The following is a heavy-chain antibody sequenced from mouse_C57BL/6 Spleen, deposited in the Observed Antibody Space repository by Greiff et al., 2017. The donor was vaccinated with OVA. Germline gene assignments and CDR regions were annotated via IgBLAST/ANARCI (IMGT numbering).Heavy chain of an antibody. J-gene: IGHJ2*01. CDR1: GFSFTSYG. D-gene: IGHD2-14*01. Sequence: VQLQQPGPGLVQPSPSLSISCTVSGFSFTSYGVHWVRQSPGKGLEWLGVIWRGGSTDYNAAFISSLSISKDNYKSQVFVKMNSLQAVDTAIYYSARNKGNYFDYRGQGTTLTVSS. CDR2: IWRGGST. V-gene: IGHV2-2*01. CDR3: ARNKGNYFDY.